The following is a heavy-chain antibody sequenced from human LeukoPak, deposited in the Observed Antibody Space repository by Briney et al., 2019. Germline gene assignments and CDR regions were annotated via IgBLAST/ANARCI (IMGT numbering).Heavy chain of an antibody. Sequence: APVKVSCKASGHTFTGYYIHWVRQAPGQGLEWMGWINPHSGGTNYAQKFQGGVTMTRDTSITTAYMELSSLRSDDTAVYYCARDVGEYCSSTNCYASHYWGQGTLVTVSS. CDR1: GHTFTGYY. V-gene: IGHV1-2*02. J-gene: IGHJ4*02. CDR2: INPHSGGT. CDR3: ARDVGEYCSSTNCYASHY. D-gene: IGHD2-2*01.